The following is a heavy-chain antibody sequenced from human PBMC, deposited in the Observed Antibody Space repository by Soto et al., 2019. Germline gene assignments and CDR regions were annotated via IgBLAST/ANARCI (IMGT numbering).Heavy chain of an antibody. CDR2: INHSGSI. D-gene: IGHD6-13*01. CDR1: GGSFSGYY. J-gene: IGHJ5*02. CDR3: ARAPNAAGMWRWFDP. V-gene: IGHV4-34*01. Sequence: SETLSLTCAVYGGSFSGYYWSWIHQPPGKGLEWIGEINHSGSINYNPSLKSRVTISVDTSKNQFSLKLSSVTAADTAVYYCARAPNAAGMWRWFDPWGQGTLVTVSS.